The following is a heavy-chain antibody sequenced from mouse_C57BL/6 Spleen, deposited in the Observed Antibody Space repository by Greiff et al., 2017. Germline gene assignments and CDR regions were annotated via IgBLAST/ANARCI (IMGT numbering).Heavy chain of an antibody. V-gene: IGHV15-2*01. CDR1: DSEVFPIAY. J-gene: IGHJ4*01. Sequence: QVQLQQSGSELRSPGSSVKLSCKDFDSEVFPIAYMSWVRQKPGHGFEWIGGILPSIGRTIYGEKFEDKATLDADTLSNTAYLELNSLTSEDSAIYYCARPLRRGYYAMDYWGQGTSVTVSS. CDR2: ILPSIGRT. D-gene: IGHD2-12*01. CDR3: ARPLRRGYYAMDY.